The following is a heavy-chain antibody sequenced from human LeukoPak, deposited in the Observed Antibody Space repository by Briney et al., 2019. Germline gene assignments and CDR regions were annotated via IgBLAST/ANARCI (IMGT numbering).Heavy chain of an antibody. CDR3: ARDQSGKYDSSGS. Sequence: ASVKVSCKASGGTFSSYAISWMRQAPGQGLEWMEWISPYNGNTNYAQNVQGRVTMTTDTSTSTAYMELKSLRSDDTAVYYCARDQSGKYDSSGSWGQGTLVTVSS. J-gene: IGHJ4*02. CDR2: ISPYNGNT. V-gene: IGHV1-18*01. D-gene: IGHD3-22*01. CDR1: GGTFSSYA.